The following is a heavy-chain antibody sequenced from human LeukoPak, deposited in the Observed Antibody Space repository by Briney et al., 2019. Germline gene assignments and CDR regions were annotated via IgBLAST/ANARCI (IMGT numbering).Heavy chain of an antibody. V-gene: IGHV4-39*07. CDR1: GDSISSANYY. Sequence: SETVSLTCTVSGDSISSANYYWGWVRQPPGKGLEWIGSIYFSGSTYYNPSLKSRVTISVETSKVQFSLKLSSVTAADTAVYYCARDSCSSTSCRKKFDNWGQGTLVTVSS. D-gene: IGHD2-2*01. CDR3: ARDSCSSTSCRKKFDN. J-gene: IGHJ4*02. CDR2: IYFSGST.